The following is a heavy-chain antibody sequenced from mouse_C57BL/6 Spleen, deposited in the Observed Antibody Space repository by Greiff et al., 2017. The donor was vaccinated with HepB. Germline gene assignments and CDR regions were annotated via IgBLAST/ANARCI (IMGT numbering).Heavy chain of an antibody. V-gene: IGHV1-52*01. CDR2: IDPSDSET. J-gene: IGHJ4*01. Sequence: QVQLQQPGAELVRPGSSVKLSCKASGYTFTSYWMHWVKQRPIQGLEWIGNIDPSDSETHYNQKFKDKATLTVDKSSSTAYMQLSSLTSEDSAVYYCARGYYGSSTGGYAMDYWGQGTSVTVSS. CDR3: ARGYYGSSTGGYAMDY. D-gene: IGHD1-1*01. CDR1: GYTFTSYW.